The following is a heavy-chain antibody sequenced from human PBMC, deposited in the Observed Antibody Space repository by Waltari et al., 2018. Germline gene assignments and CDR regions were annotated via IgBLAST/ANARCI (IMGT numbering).Heavy chain of an antibody. CDR2: IYHTGST. CDR3: ASSSRAAGY. V-gene: IGHV4-59*11. CDR1: GASIRSHF. J-gene: IGHJ4*02. D-gene: IGHD2-15*01. Sequence: QVQLQESGPGLVKPSDTLSLTCTVSGASIRSHFWTWIRQPPGKGLEWIGYIYHTGSTSYNPSLRSRLTMSVDTSKSQFSLNLSSVTAADTAVYYCASSSRAAGYWGQGTLVTVSS.